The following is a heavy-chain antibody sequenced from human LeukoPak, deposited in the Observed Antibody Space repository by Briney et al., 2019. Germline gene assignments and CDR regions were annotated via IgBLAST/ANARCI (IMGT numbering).Heavy chain of an antibody. CDR1: GITLSNYG. CDR2: IIGSSGST. D-gene: IGHD2-15*01. V-gene: IGHV3-23*01. Sequence: LGGSLRLSCAVSGITLSNYGMSWVRQAPGKGLEWVSLIIGSSGSTFYADSVKGRFTISRDKSKNTLYLQMNSLRAEDTAVYYCARVGGYCSGGSCYEQEPFDYWGQGTLVTVSS. CDR3: ARVGGYCSGGSCYEQEPFDY. J-gene: IGHJ4*02.